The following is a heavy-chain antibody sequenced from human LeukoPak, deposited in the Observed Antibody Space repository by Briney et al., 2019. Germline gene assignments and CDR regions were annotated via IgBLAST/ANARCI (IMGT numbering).Heavy chain of an antibody. CDR2: INPNSGGA. J-gene: IGHJ3*02. CDR3: ARVGSSSWSDAFDI. Sequence: SVKVSCKASGYTFTGYYMHWVRQAPGQGLEWMGWINPNSGGANYAQKFQGRVTMTRDTSISTAYMELSRLRSDDTAVYYCARVGSSSWSDAFDIWGQGTMVTVSS. V-gene: IGHV1-2*02. CDR1: GYTFTGYY. D-gene: IGHD6-13*01.